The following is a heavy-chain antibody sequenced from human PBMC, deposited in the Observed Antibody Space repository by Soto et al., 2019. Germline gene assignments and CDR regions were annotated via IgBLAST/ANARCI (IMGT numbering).Heavy chain of an antibody. Sequence: PGGSLRLSCASSGCPFSSYDMHWVRQATGKGLEWVSAINTAGDTFYPGSVKGRFTISRENAKNSLFLQMNSLRAGDTAVYYCARVPKGQLWTFDYWGQGTLVTVSS. CDR2: INTAGDT. J-gene: IGHJ4*02. V-gene: IGHV3-13*01. CDR3: ARVPKGQLWTFDY. D-gene: IGHD5-18*01. CDR1: GCPFSSYD.